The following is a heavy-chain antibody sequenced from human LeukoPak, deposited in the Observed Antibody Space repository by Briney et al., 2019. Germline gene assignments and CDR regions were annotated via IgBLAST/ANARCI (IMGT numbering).Heavy chain of an antibody. V-gene: IGHV3-66*01. D-gene: IGHD6-13*01. CDR2: IYSGGST. CDR3: AREAQVGQQLVPSYFDY. CDR1: GFTVSSNY. Sequence: GGSLRLSCAASGFTVSSNYMSWVRQAPGKGLEWVSVIYSGGSTYYADSVKGRFTISRDNSKNTLYLQMNSLRAEDTAVYYCAREAQVGQQLVPSYFDYWGQGTLVTVSS. J-gene: IGHJ4*02.